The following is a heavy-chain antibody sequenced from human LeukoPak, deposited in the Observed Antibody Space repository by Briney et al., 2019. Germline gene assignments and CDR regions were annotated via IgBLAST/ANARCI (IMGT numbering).Heavy chain of an antibody. Sequence: SQTLSLTCAISGDSVSSNSAAWNWIRQSPSRGLEWLGRTYYRSKWYNDYAVSVKSRITINPDTSKNQFSLQLNSVTPEDTAVYYCARAGEDMGYYYHGMDVWGQGTTVTVSS. V-gene: IGHV6-1*01. CDR1: GDSVSSNSAA. D-gene: IGHD1-1*01. J-gene: IGHJ6*02. CDR2: TYYRSKWYN. CDR3: ARAGEDMGYYYHGMDV.